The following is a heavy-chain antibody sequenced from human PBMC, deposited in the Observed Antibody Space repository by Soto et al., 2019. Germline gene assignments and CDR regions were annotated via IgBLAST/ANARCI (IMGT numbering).Heavy chain of an antibody. D-gene: IGHD3-3*01. J-gene: IGHJ6*03. CDR3: AAGAIFGVGHYYYYMDV. CDR1: SGSISSSNW. V-gene: IGHV4-4*02. CDR2: IYHSGST. Sequence: QVQLQESGPGLVKPSGTLSLTCAVSSGSISSSNWWSWVRQPPGNGLEWIGEIYHSGSTNYNPSLKSRVTISVDKSKNKFSLKLSSVTAADTAVYYCAAGAIFGVGHYYYYMDVCGKGTTVTVSS.